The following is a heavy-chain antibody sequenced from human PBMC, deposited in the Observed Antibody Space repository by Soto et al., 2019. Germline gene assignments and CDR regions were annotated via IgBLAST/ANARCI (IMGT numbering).Heavy chain of an antibody. CDR1: GYSFMKYG. CDR3: AREASVLIPAAQPSRFDS. Sequence: ASVKVSCKGFGYSFMKYGINWVRQAPGQGLEWVGWISPYSGYTHSAQKFHGRLTLTTDTAASTAYMELRILRSADTALYYCAREASVLIPAAQPSRFDSWGRGTLVTVSS. J-gene: IGHJ4*02. D-gene: IGHD2-2*01. CDR2: ISPYSGYT. V-gene: IGHV1-18*01.